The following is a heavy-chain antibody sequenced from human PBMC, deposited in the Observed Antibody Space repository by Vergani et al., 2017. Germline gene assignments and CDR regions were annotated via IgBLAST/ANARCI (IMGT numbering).Heavy chain of an antibody. CDR2: IYYSGST. CDR3: ARVGFGEYFFDY. Sequence: QVQLQESGPGLVKPSETLSLTCTVSGCSISSYYWSWIRQPPGKGLEWIGYIYYSGSTNYNPSLKSRVTISVDTSKNQFSLKLSSVTAADTAVYYCARVGFGEYFFDYWGQGTLVTVSS. J-gene: IGHJ4*02. D-gene: IGHD3-10*01. V-gene: IGHV4-59*01. CDR1: GCSISSYY.